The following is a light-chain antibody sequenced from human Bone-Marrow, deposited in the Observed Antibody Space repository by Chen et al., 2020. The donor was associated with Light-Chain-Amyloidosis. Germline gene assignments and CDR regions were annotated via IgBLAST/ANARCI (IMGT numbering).Light chain of an antibody. V-gene: IGLV3-21*02. CDR2: DDS. CDR1: NIGSTS. CDR3: QVWDRSSDRPV. J-gene: IGLJ3*02. Sequence: SSVLTQPSSVSVAPGQTATIACGGNNIGSTSVHWYQQTPGQAPLLVVYDDSDRPSGIPERLSGSNAGNTATLTISRVEAGNEADYYWQVWDRSSDRPVFGGGTKLTVL.